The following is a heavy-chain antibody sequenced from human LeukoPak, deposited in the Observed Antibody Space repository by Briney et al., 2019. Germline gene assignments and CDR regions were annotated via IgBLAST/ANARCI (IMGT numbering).Heavy chain of an antibody. Sequence: ASVKVSCKASGYTFTGYYMHWVRQAPGQGLEWMGWINPNSGGTNYAQKFQGRVTMTRDTSISTAYMELSRLRSDDTAVYYCARERLPGYSYGSDFDYWGQGTLVTVSS. D-gene: IGHD5-18*01. V-gene: IGHV1-2*02. CDR2: INPNSGGT. CDR3: ARERLPGYSYGSDFDY. J-gene: IGHJ4*02. CDR1: GYTFTGYY.